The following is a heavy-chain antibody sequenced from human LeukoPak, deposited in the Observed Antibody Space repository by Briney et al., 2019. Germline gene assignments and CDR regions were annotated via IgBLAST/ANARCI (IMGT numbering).Heavy chain of an antibody. CDR2: ISSSGSTI. Sequence: PGGSLGLSCAASGFTFSSYEMNWGRRAPGKGREWVSYISSSGSTIYYSDSVKGRFTISRDNAKNSLYLQMNSLRAEDTAVYYCARVGSYDILTGYTLGYYYGMDVWGKGTTVTVSS. CDR3: ARVGSYDILTGYTLGYYYGMDV. J-gene: IGHJ6*04. D-gene: IGHD3-9*01. V-gene: IGHV3-48*03. CDR1: GFTFSSYE.